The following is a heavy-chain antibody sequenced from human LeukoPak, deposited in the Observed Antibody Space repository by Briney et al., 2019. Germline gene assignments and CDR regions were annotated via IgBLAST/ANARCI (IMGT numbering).Heavy chain of an antibody. CDR2: INPNSGGT. V-gene: IGHV1-2*02. CDR3: ARDGRSGWHYFDH. J-gene: IGHJ4*02. Sequence: ASVKVSCKASGYTFTDYCTHWVRQAPGQGLEWMGCINPNSGGTNYAQKFQGRVTMTRDTSINTAYMELSSLRSDDTAVYYCARDGRSGWHYFDHWGQGTLVTVSS. CDR1: GYTFTDYC. D-gene: IGHD6-19*01.